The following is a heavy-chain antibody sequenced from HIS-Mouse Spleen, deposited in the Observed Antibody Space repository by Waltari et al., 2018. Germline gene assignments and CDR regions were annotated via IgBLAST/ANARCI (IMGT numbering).Heavy chain of an antibody. CDR3: ARRTGEGGAFDI. V-gene: IGHV3-21*01. CDR2: ISRSSSYI. Sequence: EVQLVESGGGLVKPGGSLRLSWSASGFTFSRDSVNWFRQAPGKGLEWVSSISRSSSYIYYADSVKGRFTISRDNAKNSLYLQMNSLRAEDTAVYYCARRTGEGGAFDIWGQGTMVTVSS. D-gene: IGHD7-27*01. CDR1: GFTFSRDS. J-gene: IGHJ3*02.